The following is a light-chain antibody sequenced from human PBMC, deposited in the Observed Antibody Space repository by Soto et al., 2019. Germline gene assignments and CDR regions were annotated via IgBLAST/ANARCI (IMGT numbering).Light chain of an antibody. CDR2: SNS. CDR1: SSNIKTNG. CDR3: STWDDSLNGLI. Sequence: QSVLAQPPSASGTPGPTVTISCSGGSSNIKTNGVSWYQQVPGAAPKLLIYSNSQRPSGAPDRFSGSKSGTSASLAISGLQSEDEATYHCSTWDDSLNGLIFGGGTKVTVL. J-gene: IGLJ2*01. V-gene: IGLV1-44*01.